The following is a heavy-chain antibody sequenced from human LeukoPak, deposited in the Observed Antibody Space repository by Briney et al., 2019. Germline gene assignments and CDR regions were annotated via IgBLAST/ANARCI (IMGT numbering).Heavy chain of an antibody. CDR1: GFTFSSYG. Sequence: PGGSLRLSGAASGFTFSSYGMNWVRQAPGKGLEWVSSISASSAYMYYAASVKGRHTISRDNAKNSLYLQMNSLRAEDTAVYYCARDFSETLGVWGQGTLVTVSS. CDR3: ARDFSETLGV. V-gene: IGHV3-21*01. CDR2: ISASSAYM. D-gene: IGHD3-10*01. J-gene: IGHJ4*02.